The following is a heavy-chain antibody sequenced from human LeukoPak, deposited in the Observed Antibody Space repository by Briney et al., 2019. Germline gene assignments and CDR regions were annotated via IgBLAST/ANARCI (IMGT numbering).Heavy chain of an antibody. D-gene: IGHD2-8*02. J-gene: IGHJ4*02. CDR3: APGGRTGGVLLSGY. CDR1: GFTFSSYA. CDR2: ISGSGGST. V-gene: IGHV3-23*01. Sequence: GGSLRLSCAASGFTFSSYAMSWVRQAPGKGLEWVSAISGSGGSTYYADSVKGGFTISRDNSKNTLYLQMNSLRAEDTAVYYCAPGGRTGGVLLSGYWGQGTLVTVSS.